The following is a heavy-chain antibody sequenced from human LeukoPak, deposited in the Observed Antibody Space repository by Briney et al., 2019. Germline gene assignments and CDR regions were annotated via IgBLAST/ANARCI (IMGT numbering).Heavy chain of an antibody. CDR1: GFTFSSYS. CDR3: AKYPMTPSAYYYGMDV. J-gene: IGHJ6*02. V-gene: IGHV3-48*01. Sequence: GGSLRLSCAASGFTFSSYSMNWVRQAPGKGLEWVSYISSSSSTTYYADSVKGRFTISRDNSKNTLYLQMNSLRAEDTAVYYCAKYPMTPSAYYYGMDVWGQGTTVTVSS. D-gene: IGHD2-15*01. CDR2: ISSSSSTT.